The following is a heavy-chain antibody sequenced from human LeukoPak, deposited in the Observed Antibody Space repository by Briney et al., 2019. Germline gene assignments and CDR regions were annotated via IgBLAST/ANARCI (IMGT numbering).Heavy chain of an antibody. D-gene: IGHD3-10*01. CDR2: INHSGST. Sequence: SETLSLTCAVYGGSFSGYYWSWIRQPPGKGLEWIGKINHSGSTNYNPSLKSRVTISVDTSKNQFSLKLSSVTAADTAVYYCARAVGLWFGELLSQPHFDYWGQGTLVTVSS. V-gene: IGHV4-34*01. CDR3: ARAVGLWFGELLSQPHFDY. CDR1: GGSFSGYY. J-gene: IGHJ4*02.